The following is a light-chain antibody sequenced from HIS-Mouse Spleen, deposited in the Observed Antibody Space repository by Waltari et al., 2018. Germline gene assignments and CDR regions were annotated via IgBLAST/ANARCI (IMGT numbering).Light chain of an antibody. Sequence: DVVMTQSPLSLPVTLGQPASISCRSSQSLVYSDGNTYLNWFQQRPGQSPRRLIYKVSNRDSGVPDRFSGRGSGTDCTLKISRVEAEDVGVYYCMQGTHWPPITFGQGTRLEIK. J-gene: IGKJ5*01. V-gene: IGKV2-30*01. CDR1: QSLVYSDGNTY. CDR2: KVS. CDR3: MQGTHWPPIT.